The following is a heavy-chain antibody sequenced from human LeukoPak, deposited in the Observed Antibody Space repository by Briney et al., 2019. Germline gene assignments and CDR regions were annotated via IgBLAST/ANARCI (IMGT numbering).Heavy chain of an antibody. CDR1: GFTFSNYA. CDR2: ISGSGDYT. D-gene: IGHD3-10*01. J-gene: IGHJ4*02. Sequence: PGGSLRLSCAASGFTFSNYAMTWVRQAPGKGLEWVSSISGSGDYTYYADSVKGRFTISRDNSKNTLFLQMNSLRAEDTAVYYCAKGLDGSGSYSPLDYWGQGTLVTVSS. V-gene: IGHV3-23*01. CDR3: AKGLDGSGSYSPLDY.